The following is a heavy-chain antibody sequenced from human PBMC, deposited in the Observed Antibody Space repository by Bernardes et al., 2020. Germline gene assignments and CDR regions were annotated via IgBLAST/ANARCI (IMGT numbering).Heavy chain of an antibody. Sequence: LRLSCAASGFTFRDYWMHWVRQAPGKGLVWVSHVNSDGTTTTYADSVKGRFTISRDNAKKTLYLQMNSLRVEDTGVYYCARERHRYNFWAGPTSDAFDTWGQGTMVTVSS. J-gene: IGHJ3*02. CDR1: GFTFRDYW. D-gene: IGHD3-3*01. CDR3: ARERHRYNFWAGPTSDAFDT. CDR2: VNSDGTTT. V-gene: IGHV3-74*03.